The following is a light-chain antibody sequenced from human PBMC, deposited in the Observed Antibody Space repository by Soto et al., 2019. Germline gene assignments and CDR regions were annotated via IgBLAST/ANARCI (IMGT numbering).Light chain of an antibody. V-gene: IGKV1-27*01. CDR2: AAS. CDR1: QGISNY. CDR3: QSHNSDPGT. Sequence: DIQMTQSPSSLSASVGDRGTITCRESQGISNYLAWYQQKPGKVPQLLIDAASTLQSGVPSQFSDRGYRTEFAHTITSLHPEDVDTYYCQSHNSDPGTFGQG. J-gene: IGKJ1*01.